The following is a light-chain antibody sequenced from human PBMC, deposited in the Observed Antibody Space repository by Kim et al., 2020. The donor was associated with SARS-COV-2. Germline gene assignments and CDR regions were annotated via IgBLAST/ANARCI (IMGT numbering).Light chain of an antibody. CDR2: QDS. CDR3: QAWDSSGVV. CDR1: KLGDKY. V-gene: IGLV3-1*01. J-gene: IGLJ2*01. Sequence: VSPGQPASITCSGDKLGDKYACWYQQKPGQSPVLVIYQDSKRPSGIPERFSGSNSGNTATLTISGTQAMDEADYYCQAWDSSGVVFGGGTQLTVL.